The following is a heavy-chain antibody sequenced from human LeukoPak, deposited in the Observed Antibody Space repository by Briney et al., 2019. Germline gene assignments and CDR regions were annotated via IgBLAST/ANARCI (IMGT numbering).Heavy chain of an antibody. Sequence: GGSLRLSCAASGFTFSNYAVAWVRQAPGKGLEWVSYISSSSSTIYYADSVKGRFTISRDNAKNSLYLQMNSLRAEDTAVYYCARVGYYDSSGYSYYFDYWGQGTLVTVSS. CDR2: ISSSSSTI. J-gene: IGHJ4*02. V-gene: IGHV3-48*01. CDR3: ARVGYYDSSGYSYYFDY. D-gene: IGHD3-22*01. CDR1: GFTFSNYA.